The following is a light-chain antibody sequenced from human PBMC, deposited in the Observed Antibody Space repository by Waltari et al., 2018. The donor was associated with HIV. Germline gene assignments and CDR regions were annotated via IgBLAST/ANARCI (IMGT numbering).Light chain of an antibody. Sequence: QSVLTQPPSVSGAPGQRVTISCTGSSSNIGAGYDVQWYQQLPGAAPNLLIFGADIRPSGGPDRFSGSKSGRSASLAISGLQSDDEADYFCQSYDTDLKSGVFGGGTKVTVL. CDR2: GAD. J-gene: IGLJ3*02. CDR3: QSYDTDLKSGV. V-gene: IGLV1-40*01. CDR1: SSNIGAGYD.